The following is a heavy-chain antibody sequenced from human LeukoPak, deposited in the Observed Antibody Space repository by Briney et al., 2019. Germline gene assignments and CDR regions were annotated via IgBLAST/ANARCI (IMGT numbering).Heavy chain of an antibody. CDR3: ARLARLHTFDY. CDR1: GGSFSGYY. D-gene: IGHD6-25*01. V-gene: IGHV4-59*01. Sequence: SETLSLTCAVYGGSFSGYYWSWIRQPPGKGLEWIGYIYYSGSTNYNPSLKSRVTISVDTSKNQFSLKLSSVTAADTAVYYCARLARLHTFDYWGQGTLVTVSS. CDR2: IYYSGST. J-gene: IGHJ4*02.